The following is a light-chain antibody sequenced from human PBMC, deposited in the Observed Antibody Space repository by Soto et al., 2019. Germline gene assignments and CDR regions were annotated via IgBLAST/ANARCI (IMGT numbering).Light chain of an antibody. V-gene: IGLV2-14*03. CDR1: SSDVSDFNY. CDR3: SSYSSSTTHVV. Sequence: QSVLTQPASVSGSPGRSVTISCTGTSSDVSDFNYVSWYQHLPGRAPKLIIYDVTNRPSGISYRFSASKSGRTASLTISGLQAEDEADYYCSSYSSSTTHVVFGGGTKLTVL. CDR2: DVT. J-gene: IGLJ2*01.